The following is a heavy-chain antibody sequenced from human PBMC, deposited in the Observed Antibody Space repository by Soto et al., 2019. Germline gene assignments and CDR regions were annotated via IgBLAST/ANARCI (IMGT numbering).Heavy chain of an antibody. CDR2: IYYSGST. Sequence: SETLSLTCTVSGGSISSGGYYWSWIRQHPGKGLEWIGYIYYSGSTYYNPSLKSRVTISVDTSKNQFSLKLSSVTAADTAVYYCARSSVATLGYWGQGTLVTVSS. CDR3: ARSSVATLGY. CDR1: GGSISSGGYY. D-gene: IGHD5-12*01. J-gene: IGHJ4*02. V-gene: IGHV4-31*03.